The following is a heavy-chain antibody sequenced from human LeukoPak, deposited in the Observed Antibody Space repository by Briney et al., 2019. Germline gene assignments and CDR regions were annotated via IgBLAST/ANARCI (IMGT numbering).Heavy chain of an antibody. CDR3: ARDGSSSWYYY. D-gene: IGHD6-13*01. J-gene: IGHJ4*02. CDR1: GFTFSGFN. CDR2: ISSSSTYI. V-gene: IGHV3-21*01. Sequence: KPGGPLRLSCTASGFTFSGFNIHWVRQAPGRGLEWVSCISSSSTYIYYADSVKGRFTISRDNAKNSVYLQMNSLRAEDTAVYYCARDGSSSWYYYWGEGTLVTVSS.